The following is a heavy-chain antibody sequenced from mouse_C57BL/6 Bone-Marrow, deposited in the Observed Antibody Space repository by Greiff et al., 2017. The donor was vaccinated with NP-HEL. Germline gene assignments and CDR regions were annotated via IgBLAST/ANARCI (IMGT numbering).Heavy chain of an antibody. Sequence: EVQGVESGGDLVKPGGSLKLSCAASGFTFSSYGMSWVRQTPDKRLEWVATISSGGSYTYYPDSVKGRFTISRDNAKNTLYLQMSSLKSEDTAMYYCARLITTVVAKAMDYWGQGTSVTVSS. D-gene: IGHD1-1*01. V-gene: IGHV5-6*01. CDR1: GFTFSSYG. J-gene: IGHJ4*01. CDR3: ARLITTVVAKAMDY. CDR2: ISSGGSYT.